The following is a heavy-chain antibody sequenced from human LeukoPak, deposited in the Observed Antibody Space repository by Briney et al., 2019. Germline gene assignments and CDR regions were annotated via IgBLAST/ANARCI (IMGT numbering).Heavy chain of an antibody. Sequence: TGGSLRLSCAASGFTFSRYAMSWVRQAPGKGLEWVSAISGGGSTYYADSVKGRFTISRDNSKNTLFLQMNSLRAEDTAIYYCAKDGEGLWFGELLSYSSDYWGQGTPVTVSS. CDR3: AKDGEGLWFGELLSYSSDY. D-gene: IGHD3-10*01. CDR1: GFTFSRYA. CDR2: ISGGGST. J-gene: IGHJ4*02. V-gene: IGHV3-23*01.